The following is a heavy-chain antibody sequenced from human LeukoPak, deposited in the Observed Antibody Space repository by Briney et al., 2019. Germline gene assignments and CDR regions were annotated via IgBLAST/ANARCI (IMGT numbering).Heavy chain of an antibody. CDR3: AKDLRSGSNYGFFDY. CDR2: ISAGGGGT. CDR1: GFTFTSYT. J-gene: IGHJ4*02. Sequence: GGSLRLSCAASGFTFTSYTMGWVRQAPGKGLEWVSGISAGGGGTYYADSVKGGFTISRDNSKGTLYLQMNSLRAEDTAIYYCAKDLRSGSNYGFFDYWGQGTLVTVSS. V-gene: IGHV3-23*01. D-gene: IGHD3-10*01.